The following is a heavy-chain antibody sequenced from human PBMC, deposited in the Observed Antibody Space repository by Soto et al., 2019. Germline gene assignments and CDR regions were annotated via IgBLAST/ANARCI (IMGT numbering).Heavy chain of an antibody. D-gene: IGHD2-15*01. CDR3: VCRPGYCCGGSCYESPPSRAC. J-gene: IGHJ4*02. Sequence: GSVNQKPGKGMEWMGIIYPGDSDTRYSPSFQGQVTISADKSISTAYLQWSSLKASDTAMYYCVCRPGYCCGGSCYESPPSRACRGQGTPVPVSS. V-gene: IGHV5-51*07. CDR2: IYPGDSDT.